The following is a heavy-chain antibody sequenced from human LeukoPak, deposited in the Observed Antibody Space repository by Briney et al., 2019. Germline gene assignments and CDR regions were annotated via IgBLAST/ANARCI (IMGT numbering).Heavy chain of an antibody. CDR3: ARVPLYDASGHYYPH. Sequence: GASVKVSCKTSGYTFTNYGMQWVRQAPRQSPEWMAWINAGNGNTKSSQKFQDRVTVTRDTSASTAYMELNSLSSEDTAVYYCARVPLYDASGHYYPHWGQGTLVTVSS. CDR1: GYTFTNYG. J-gene: IGHJ1*01. CDR2: INAGNGNT. D-gene: IGHD3-22*01. V-gene: IGHV1-3*01.